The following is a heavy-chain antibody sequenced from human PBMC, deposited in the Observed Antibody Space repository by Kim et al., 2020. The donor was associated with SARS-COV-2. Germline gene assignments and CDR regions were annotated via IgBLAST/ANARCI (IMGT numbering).Heavy chain of an antibody. CDR3: AEDYRSYGDY. J-gene: IGHJ4*02. D-gene: IGHD1-26*01. CDR1: GGTFSSYA. CDR2: IIPIFGIA. V-gene: IGHV1-69*04. Sequence: SVKVSCKASGGTFSSYAISWVRQAPGQGREWMGRIIPIFGIANYAQKFQGRVTITADKSTSTAYMELSSLRSEDTAVYYCAEDYRSYGDYWGQGTLGTVSS.